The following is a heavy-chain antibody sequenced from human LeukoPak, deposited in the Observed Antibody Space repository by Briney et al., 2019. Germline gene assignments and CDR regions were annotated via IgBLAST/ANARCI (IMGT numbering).Heavy chain of an antibody. CDR3: ARPGADSYYYYMDV. CDR1: GYTFTSYD. V-gene: IGHV1-8*01. D-gene: IGHD1-26*01. CDR2: MNPNSGNT. J-gene: IGHJ6*03. Sequence: ASVKVSCKASGYTFTSYDINWVRQATGQGREWMGWMNPNSGNTGYAQKFQGRVTMTRNTSISTAYMELSSLRSEDTAVYYCARPGADSYYYYMDVWGKGTTVTVSS.